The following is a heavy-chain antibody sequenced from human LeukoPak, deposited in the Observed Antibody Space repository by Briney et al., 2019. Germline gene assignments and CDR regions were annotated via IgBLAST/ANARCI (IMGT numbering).Heavy chain of an antibody. Sequence: GRSLRLSCAASGFAFSDYYMSWIRQAPGKGLEWGSYISSSGSPIYYAESVKGRFTISRDNAKNTLYLQMNSLRTEDTAVYYCARDPRLRLKRSGWFDPWGQGTLVTVSS. CDR2: ISSSGSPI. CDR3: ARDPRLRLKRSGWFDP. D-gene: IGHD1-26*01. J-gene: IGHJ5*02. V-gene: IGHV3-11*04. CDR1: GFAFSDYY.